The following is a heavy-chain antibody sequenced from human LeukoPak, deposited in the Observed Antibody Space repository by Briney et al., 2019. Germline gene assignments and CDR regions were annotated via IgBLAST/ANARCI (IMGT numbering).Heavy chain of an antibody. CDR2: ISAYNGNT. Sequence: ASVKVSCKASGYTFTSYGISWVRQAPGQGLEWMGWISAYNGNTNYAQKFQGRVTITTDESTSTAYMELSSLRSEDTAVYYCASAHCSSTSCYTTFDYWGQGTLVTVSS. CDR1: GYTFTSYG. V-gene: IGHV1-18*01. D-gene: IGHD2-2*02. J-gene: IGHJ4*02. CDR3: ASAHCSSTSCYTTFDY.